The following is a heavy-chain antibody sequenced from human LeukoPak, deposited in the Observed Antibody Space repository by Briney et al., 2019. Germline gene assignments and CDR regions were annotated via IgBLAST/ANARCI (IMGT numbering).Heavy chain of an antibody. CDR3: ARKATTGPTKAAFDI. J-gene: IGHJ3*02. D-gene: IGHD4-17*01. CDR2: IYYSGGI. V-gene: IGHV4-28*05. CDR1: GYSISSTNY. Sequence: PSETLSLTCAVSGYSISSTNYWAWIRQPPGEGLEWSGHIYYSGGIYYNPSLKSRVTMSVDTSKNQFSLKLSSVTAVDTAVYYCARKATTGPTKAAFDIWGQGTMVTVSS.